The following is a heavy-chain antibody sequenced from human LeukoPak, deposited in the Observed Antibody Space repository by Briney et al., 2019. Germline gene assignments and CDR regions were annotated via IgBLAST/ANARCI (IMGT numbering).Heavy chain of an antibody. J-gene: IGHJ5*02. V-gene: IGHV3-74*01. Sequence: GGSLRLSCAASGFTFSSYWMHWVRQAPGKGLVWVSRINSDGSSTSYADSVKGRFTISRDNAKNTLYLQMSSLRAEDTAVYYCARDRDSSGYYDWFDPWGQGTLVTVSS. D-gene: IGHD3-22*01. CDR3: ARDRDSSGYYDWFDP. CDR2: INSDGSST. CDR1: GFTFSSYW.